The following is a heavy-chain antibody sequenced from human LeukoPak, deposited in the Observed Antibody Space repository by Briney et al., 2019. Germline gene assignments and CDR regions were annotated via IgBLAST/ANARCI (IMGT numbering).Heavy chain of an antibody. CDR1: GLTVSSNY. Sequence: GGSLTLSCAASGLTVSSNYMSWVRQAPGKGLEWVSVIYSGGSTYYADSVKGRFTISRDNSKTTLYIQMNSLRAEDAAVYYCARGWITRVRGVIISSSYYMDVWGKGTTVTVSS. CDR3: ARGWITRVRGVIISSSYYMDV. D-gene: IGHD3-10*01. V-gene: IGHV3-66*02. CDR2: IYSGGST. J-gene: IGHJ6*03.